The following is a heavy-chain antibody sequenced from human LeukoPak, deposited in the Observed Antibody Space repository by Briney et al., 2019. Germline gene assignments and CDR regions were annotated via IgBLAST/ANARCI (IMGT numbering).Heavy chain of an antibody. V-gene: IGHV3-30*02. CDR2: IRYDGSNK. Sequence: GGSLRLSCAASGFTFSSYGMHWVRQAPGKGLEWVAFIRYDGSNKYYADSVKGRFTISRDNSKNTLYLQMNSLRAEDTAVYYCAKGRAETTVTTAVDYWGQGTLVTVSS. D-gene: IGHD4-17*01. CDR3: AKGRAETTVTTAVDY. J-gene: IGHJ4*02. CDR1: GFTFSSYG.